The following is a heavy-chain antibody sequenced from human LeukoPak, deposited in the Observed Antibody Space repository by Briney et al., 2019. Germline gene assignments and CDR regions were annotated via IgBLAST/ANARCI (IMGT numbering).Heavy chain of an antibody. CDR3: AREFGYDSSGSTSNWFDP. CDR2: INPNSGGT. V-gene: IGHV1-2*02. CDR1: GYTFTGYY. D-gene: IGHD3-22*01. J-gene: IGHJ5*02. Sequence: ASVKVSCKASGYTFTGYYMHWVRQAPGQGLEWMGWINPNSGGTNYAQKFQGRVTMTRDTSISTAYMELSRLRSDDTAVYYCAREFGYDSSGSTSNWFDPWGQGTLATVSS.